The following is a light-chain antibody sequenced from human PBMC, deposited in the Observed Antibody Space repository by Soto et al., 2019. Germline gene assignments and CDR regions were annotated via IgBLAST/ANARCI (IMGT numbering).Light chain of an antibody. Sequence: EIVLTQSPATLSLSPGERATLSCRASQSVSSYLAWYQQKPGQAXRLXXYDASNRATGIPARFSGSGSGTDFTLTISSLETEDFAVYYGQQRSNWPPLTFGGGTKVDIK. V-gene: IGKV3-11*01. CDR3: QQRSNWPPLT. CDR1: QSVSSY. J-gene: IGKJ4*01. CDR2: DAS.